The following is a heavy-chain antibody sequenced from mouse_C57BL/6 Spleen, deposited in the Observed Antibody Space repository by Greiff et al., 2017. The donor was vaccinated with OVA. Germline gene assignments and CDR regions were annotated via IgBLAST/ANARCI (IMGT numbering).Heavy chain of an antibody. D-gene: IGHD4-1*01. CDR3: ARGGLTGTDFDY. CDR1: GYAFTNYL. CDR2: INPGSGGT. Sequence: QVQLQQSGAELVRPGTSVKVSCKASGYAFTNYLIEWVKQRPGQGLEWIGVINPGSGGTNYNEKFKGKATLTADKSSSTAYMQLSSLTSEDSAVYVCARGGLTGTDFDYWGQGTTLTVSS. J-gene: IGHJ2*01. V-gene: IGHV1-54*01.